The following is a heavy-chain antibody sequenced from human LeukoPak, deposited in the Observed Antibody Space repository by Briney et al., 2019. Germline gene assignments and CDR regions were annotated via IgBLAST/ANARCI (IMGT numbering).Heavy chain of an antibody. CDR2: ISGSGGST. D-gene: IGHD6-19*01. CDR1: GFTFSSYA. V-gene: IGHV3-23*01. Sequence: GGSLRLSCAASGFTFSSYAMSWVRQAPGKGLEWVSAISGSGGSTYYADSVKGRFTISRDNSKSTLYLQMNSLRAEDTAVYYCAKASSGYSSGWYEGGDYGMDVWGQGTTVTVSS. J-gene: IGHJ6*02. CDR3: AKASSGYSSGWYEGGDYGMDV.